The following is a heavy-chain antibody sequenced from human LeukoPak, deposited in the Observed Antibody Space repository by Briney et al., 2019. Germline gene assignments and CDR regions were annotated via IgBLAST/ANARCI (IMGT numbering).Heavy chain of an antibody. V-gene: IGHV3-74*01. Sequence: PGGSLRLSCAASGFTFSSSWMHWVRQTPGKGLLWVSYISPDGSTTNYADSVKGRFAISRDNPKNTLYLQLSSLSAEDTAVYYCARNGVASTYDIWGQGTMVTVSS. CDR1: GFTFSSSW. CDR3: ARNGVASTYDI. D-gene: IGHD2-8*01. CDR2: ISPDGSTT. J-gene: IGHJ3*02.